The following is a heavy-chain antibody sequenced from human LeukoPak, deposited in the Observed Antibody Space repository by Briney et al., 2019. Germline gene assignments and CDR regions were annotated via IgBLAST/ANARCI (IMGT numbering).Heavy chain of an antibody. Sequence: ASVKVSCKASGYTFTSYDINWVRQATGQGPEWLGWVDPRSGNTGCAQKFQDRVTMTRDTSINTAYMELSSLDFEDSAVYYCARRYSSNWDFDYWGQGTLITVSS. CDR3: ARRYSSNWDFDY. V-gene: IGHV1-8*01. J-gene: IGHJ4*02. CDR1: GYTFTSYD. D-gene: IGHD6-13*01. CDR2: VDPRSGNT.